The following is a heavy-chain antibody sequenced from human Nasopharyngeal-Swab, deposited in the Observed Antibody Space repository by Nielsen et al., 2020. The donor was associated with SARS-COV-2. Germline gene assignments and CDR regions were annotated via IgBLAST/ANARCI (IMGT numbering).Heavy chain of an antibody. V-gene: IGHV3-64D*06. CDR1: GLTFTSYA. J-gene: IGHJ6*03. CDR3: VKAWRYIYPSYMDA. CDR2: IDNNGGGT. D-gene: IGHD3-3*01. Sequence: GGSLRLSCSAYGLTFTSYAMNWVRQATGKGLEFVSAIDNNGGGTYYADSVKGRFTISRDNSKSTLYLQLSSLRGDDTAVYYCVKAWRYIYPSYMDAWGKGTTIIVSS.